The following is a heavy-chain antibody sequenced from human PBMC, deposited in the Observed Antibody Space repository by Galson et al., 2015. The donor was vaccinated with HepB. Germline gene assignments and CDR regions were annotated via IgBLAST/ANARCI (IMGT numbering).Heavy chain of an antibody. J-gene: IGHJ4*02. V-gene: IGHV3-33*06. D-gene: IGHD3-3*01. CDR1: GFTFSKYG. CDR2: IYSEEGST. CDR3: AKDRTKIAFWSVGLQHFDF. Sequence: SLRLSCAASGFTFSKYGMYWVRQAPGKGLEWVASIYSEEGSTYYADSVKGRFTISRDNSKNTLFLQMNSLGAEDTAVYYCAKDRTKIAFWSVGLQHFDFWGQGTLVTVSS.